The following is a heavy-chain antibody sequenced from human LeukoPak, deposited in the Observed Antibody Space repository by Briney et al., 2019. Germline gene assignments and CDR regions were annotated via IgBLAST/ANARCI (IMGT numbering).Heavy chain of an antibody. CDR2: IYYSGST. J-gene: IGHJ4*02. CDR1: GGSISSSTYY. CDR3: ARSRNKDYYDSSGYGY. Sequence: SETLSLTCTVSGGSISSSTYYWGYIRQPLGKGLECIGFIYYSGSTNYNPSLKSRVTISLDTSKNQFSLKLNSVTAADTAVYYCARSRNKDYYDSSGYGYWGPGTLVTVSS. V-gene: IGHV4-61*05. D-gene: IGHD3-22*01.